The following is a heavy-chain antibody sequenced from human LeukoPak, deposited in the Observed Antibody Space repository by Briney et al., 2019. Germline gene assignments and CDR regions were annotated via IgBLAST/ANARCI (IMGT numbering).Heavy chain of an antibody. CDR1: GVTLRSKY. Sequence: GGSLRLSFAAPGVTLRSKYKSWGRQAPGEGVGGGSGFFNGGSTYYADSVKGRFTISRDNSKNTLYLQMNSLRAEDTAVYYCARDIGYYYDSSGYYSFDYWGQGTLVTVSS. CDR3: ARDIGYYYDSSGYYSFDY. V-gene: IGHV3-66*01. J-gene: IGHJ4*02. D-gene: IGHD3-22*01. CDR2: FFNGGST.